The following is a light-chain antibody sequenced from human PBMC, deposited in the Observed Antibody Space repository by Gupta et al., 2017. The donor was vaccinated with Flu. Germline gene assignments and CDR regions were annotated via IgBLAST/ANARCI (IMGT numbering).Light chain of an antibody. V-gene: IGKV1-39*01. Sequence: DIQMTQSPSSLSASVGDRVTISCRASQSINTYLNWYQQKPGKAPKLLIYAASSLQSGVPSRFSGSSYGTDFTLTISSRQPEDFATYYCQHIDWTLGLSFGGGTKVEIK. CDR2: AAS. CDR1: QSINTY. CDR3: QHIDWTLGLS. J-gene: IGKJ4*01.